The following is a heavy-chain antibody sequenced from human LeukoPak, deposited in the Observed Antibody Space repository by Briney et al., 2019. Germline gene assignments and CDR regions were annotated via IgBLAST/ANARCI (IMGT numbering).Heavy chain of an antibody. CDR2: ISGSGGST. CDR3: AKSRAVVPAAPRQAYYYYGMDV. V-gene: IGHV3-23*01. CDR1: GFTFSSYA. Sequence: GGSLTLSCAASGFTFSSYAMRWLRQAPGKGLEWVSAISGSGGSTYYADSVKGRFTISRDNSKNTLYLQMNSLRAEDTAVYYCAKSRAVVPAAPRQAYYYYGMDVWGQGTTVTVSS. D-gene: IGHD2-2*01. J-gene: IGHJ6*01.